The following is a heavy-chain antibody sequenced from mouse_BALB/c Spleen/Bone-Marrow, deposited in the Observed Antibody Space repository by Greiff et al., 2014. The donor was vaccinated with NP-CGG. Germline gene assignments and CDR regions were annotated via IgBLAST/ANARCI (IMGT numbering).Heavy chain of an antibody. V-gene: IGHV1-87*01. CDR2: IYPGDGDT. CDR1: GYTFTSYW. J-gene: IGHJ3*01. CDR3: ARGDYDFDDWFAY. Sequence: VQLQQSGAELARPGASVKLSRKASGYTFTSYWMQWVKQRPGQSLEWIGAIYPGDGDTRYTQKFKGKATLTADKSSSTAYMQLSSLASEDSAVYYCARGDYDFDDWFAYWGQGTLVTVSA. D-gene: IGHD2-4*01.